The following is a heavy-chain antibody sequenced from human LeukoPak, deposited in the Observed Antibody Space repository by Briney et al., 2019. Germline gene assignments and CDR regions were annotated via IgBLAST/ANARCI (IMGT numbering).Heavy chain of an antibody. CDR1: GFTFSDYA. J-gene: IGHJ4*02. CDR2: ISHDGSNT. D-gene: IGHD6-13*01. Sequence: PGGSLRLSCAASGFTFSDYAMHWVRQAPGKGLEWVAIISHDGSNTYYADSVRGRFTISRDISKNTLYLQMNSLRAEDTAVYYCARDGPGGSSWYGPLDYWGQGTLVTVSS. V-gene: IGHV3-30*04. CDR3: ARDGPGGSSWYGPLDY.